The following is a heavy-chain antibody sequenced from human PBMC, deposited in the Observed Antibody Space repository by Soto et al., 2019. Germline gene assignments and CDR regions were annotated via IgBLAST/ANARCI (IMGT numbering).Heavy chain of an antibody. D-gene: IGHD6-13*01. CDR1: GGSFSGYY. V-gene: IGHV4-34*01. CDR2: INHRGST. CDR3: ARGLIAAAGTGGLELYY. Sequence: QVQLQQWGAGLLKPSETLSLTCAVYGGSFSGYYWSWIRQPPGKGLEWIGEINHRGSTNYNPSLKSRVTISVDTSKNQFSLKLSSVTAADTAVYYCARGLIAAAGTGGLELYYWGQGTLVTVSS. J-gene: IGHJ4*02.